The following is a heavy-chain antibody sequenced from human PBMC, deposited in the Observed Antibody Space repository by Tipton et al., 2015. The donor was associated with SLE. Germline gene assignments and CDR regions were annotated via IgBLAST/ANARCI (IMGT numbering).Heavy chain of an antibody. CDR3: TLRGVQTQFDP. CDR1: GFKFDDYA. D-gene: IGHD3-10*01. CDR2: INWSGGST. Sequence: GSLRLSCAGSGFKFDDYAMSWVRQPPGKGLQWISNINWSGGSTTYADSVKDRFIISRDNANNSLFLQMNSLSVEDTALYYCTLRGVQTQFDPWGPGILVTVSS. V-gene: IGHV3-20*04. J-gene: IGHJ5*02.